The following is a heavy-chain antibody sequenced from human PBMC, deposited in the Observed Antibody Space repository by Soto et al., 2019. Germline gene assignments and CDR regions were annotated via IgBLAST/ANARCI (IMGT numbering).Heavy chain of an antibody. Sequence: GGSLRLSCAASGFTVSSYAMSWVRQAPGKGLEWVSAISGSGGSTYYADSLKSRVTISVDTSKNQFSLKLRSVTAADTGVYFCARARFQPLHPYYYGMDVWGQGTAVTVSS. CDR1: GFTVSSYA. V-gene: IGHV3-23*01. J-gene: IGHJ6*02. CDR3: ARARFQPLHPYYYGMDV. D-gene: IGHD6-25*01. CDR2: ISGSGGST.